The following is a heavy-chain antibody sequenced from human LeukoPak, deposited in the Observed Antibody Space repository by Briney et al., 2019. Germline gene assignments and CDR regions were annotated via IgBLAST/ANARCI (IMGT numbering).Heavy chain of an antibody. Sequence: SETLSLTCTVSGGSISSYYWSWIRQPPGKGLEWLGYIYYSGSTNYNPSLKSRVTISVDTSKNQFSLKLSSVTAADTAVYYCARGGDIVVVPAAFAGDWFDPWGQGTLSPSPQ. V-gene: IGHV4-59*01. CDR1: GGSISSYY. J-gene: IGHJ5*02. CDR2: IYYSGST. CDR3: ARGGDIVVVPAAFAGDWFDP. D-gene: IGHD2-2*01.